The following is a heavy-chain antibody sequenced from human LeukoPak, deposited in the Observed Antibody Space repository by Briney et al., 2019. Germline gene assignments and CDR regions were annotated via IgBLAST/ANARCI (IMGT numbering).Heavy chain of an antibody. CDR1: VFTLDDYG. J-gene: IGHJ4*01. CDR2: INWIGGST. CDR3: ARVGTRRVFTGIDY. Sequence: GGCLRLSCVPSVFTLDDYGMSWVRPAAGKGREWVSGINWIGGSTSYADSVKGRFTISRDNAKNSLYLQMNSLRAEDTALYYCARVGTRRVFTGIDYWGHRALVTVFS. D-gene: IGHD3-10*01. V-gene: IGHV3-20*04.